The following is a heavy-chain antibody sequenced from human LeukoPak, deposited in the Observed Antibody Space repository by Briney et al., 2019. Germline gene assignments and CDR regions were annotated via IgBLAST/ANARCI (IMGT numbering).Heavy chain of an antibody. V-gene: IGHV1-18*01. CDR1: GYTFTSYS. CDR3: ARDPGDIVVVPSAFPFP. D-gene: IGHD2-2*01. CDR2: ISAYNGNT. J-gene: IGHJ5*02. Sequence: ASVKVSCKAYGYTFTSYSISWVRQAPGQGLEWMGWISAYNGNTNYAQKLQGRVTMTTDTSTSTAYMELRSLRSDDTAVYYCARDPGDIVVVPSAFPFPGGQEPLVTVS.